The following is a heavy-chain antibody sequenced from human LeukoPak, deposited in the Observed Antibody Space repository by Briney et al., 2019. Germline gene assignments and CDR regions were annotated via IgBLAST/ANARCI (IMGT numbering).Heavy chain of an antibody. Sequence: SETLSLTCTVSGGSISSYYWSWIRQPPGKGLEWIGYIYYSGSTNYNPSLKSRVTISVDTSKNQFSLKLSSVTAADTAVYYCARSAYSYGPWDYYYGMDVWGQGTTVTVSS. V-gene: IGHV4-59*13. D-gene: IGHD5-18*01. J-gene: IGHJ6*02. CDR1: GGSISSYY. CDR2: IYYSGST. CDR3: ARSAYSYGPWDYYYGMDV.